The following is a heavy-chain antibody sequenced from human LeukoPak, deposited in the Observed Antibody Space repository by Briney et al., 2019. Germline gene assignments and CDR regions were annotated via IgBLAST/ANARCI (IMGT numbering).Heavy chain of an antibody. CDR2: ISSGGST. Sequence: SETLSLTCTVSCASSTRYFWNCIRQPPGKELQWIGYISSGGSTNYNPSLKCRVTISIETSKTKFSLKLPSATAADTAVYYCERGDEYKSTVFDNWGQGTLVTVSS. CDR1: CASSTRYF. D-gene: IGHD1-1*01. J-gene: IGHJ4*02. V-gene: IGHV4-59*01. CDR3: ERGDEYKSTVFDN.